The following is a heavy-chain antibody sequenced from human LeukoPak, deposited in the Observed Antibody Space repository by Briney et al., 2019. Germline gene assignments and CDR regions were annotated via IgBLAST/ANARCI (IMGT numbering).Heavy chain of an antibody. J-gene: IGHJ4*02. D-gene: IGHD3-3*01. CDR3: ATDPFITIFGVVSPDAFDI. V-gene: IGHV1-69-2*01. Sequence: GASVKISCKASGYTFTDYYMHWVQQAPGKGLEWMGRVDPEDGETIYAEKFQGRVTITADTSTDTAYMELSSLRSEDTAVYYCATDPFITIFGVVSPDAFDIWGQGTLVTVSS. CDR2: VDPEDGET. CDR1: GYTFTDYY.